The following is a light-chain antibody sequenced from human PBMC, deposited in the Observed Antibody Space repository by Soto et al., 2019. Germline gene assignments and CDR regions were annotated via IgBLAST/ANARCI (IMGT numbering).Light chain of an antibody. CDR2: GAS. J-gene: IGKJ1*01. Sequence: EIVLTQSPGTLSLSPGERGTLSCRASQSVSNNLAWYHQKPGQAPRLLIYGASSRATGIPDRFSGSGSGTEFTLTISTLQSEDFAIYYCQHYNNWPPWTFGQGTKVDIK. CDR3: QHYNNWPPWT. CDR1: QSVSNN. V-gene: IGKV3D-15*01.